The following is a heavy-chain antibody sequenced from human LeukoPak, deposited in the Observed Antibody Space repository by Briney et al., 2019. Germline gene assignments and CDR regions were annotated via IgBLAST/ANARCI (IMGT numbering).Heavy chain of an antibody. D-gene: IGHD2-2*02. Sequence: ASVKVSCKASGYTFTGYPMHWVRQAPGQGLEWMGWINPNSGGTTYAQKFQGRVTMTRDTSISTAYMELSRLTSDDTAVYYCARNAYCRSTSCYILSGWFDPWGQGTLVTVSS. CDR3: ARNAYCRSTSCYILSGWFDP. J-gene: IGHJ5*02. CDR1: GYTFTGYP. V-gene: IGHV1-2*02. CDR2: INPNSGGT.